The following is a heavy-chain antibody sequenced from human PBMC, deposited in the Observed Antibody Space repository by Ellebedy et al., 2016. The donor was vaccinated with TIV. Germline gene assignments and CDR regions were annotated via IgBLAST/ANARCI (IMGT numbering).Heavy chain of an antibody. CDR1: GFTFSSYS. CDR3: ARDIGQFRSF. Sequence: GESLKISCAASGFTFSSYSMNWVRQAPGKGLEWVSYISSSSSTIYYADSVKGRFTISRDNAKNSLYLQMNSLKAEDTAVYYCARDIGQFRSFWGQGTLVTVSS. J-gene: IGHJ4*02. CDR2: ISSSSSTI. V-gene: IGHV3-48*01. D-gene: IGHD3/OR15-3a*01.